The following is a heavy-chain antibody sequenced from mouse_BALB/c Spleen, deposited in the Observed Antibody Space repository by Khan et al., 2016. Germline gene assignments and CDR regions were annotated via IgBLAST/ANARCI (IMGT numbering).Heavy chain of an antibody. CDR3: ASHRTYWFPY. Sequence: EVELVESGGGLVKPGGSLKLSCAAAGFAFNTYDMSWVRQTPEKRLEWVAYISSGGGITYYPDTVKGRFTISRDNAKNTLYLQMSSLKSEDTAMFYCASHRTYWFPY. CDR1: GFAFNTYD. CDR2: ISSGGGIT. J-gene: IGHJ3*01. V-gene: IGHV5-12-1*01. D-gene: IGHD3-3*01.